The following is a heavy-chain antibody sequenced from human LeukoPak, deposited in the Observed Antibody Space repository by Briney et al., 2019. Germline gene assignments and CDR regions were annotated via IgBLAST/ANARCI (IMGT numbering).Heavy chain of an antibody. CDR1: GGSFSSYA. Sequence: SVQVSCKASGGSFSSYAISWVRQAPGQGLEWMGGIIPIFCTAHYAQKFQGRVTITTDDSTSTAYMELSSLSSEDTAVYYRSRGELYDFWSGRKFDYWGQGTLVTVSS. J-gene: IGHJ4*02. V-gene: IGHV1-69*05. D-gene: IGHD3-3*01. CDR3: SRGELYDFWSGRKFDY. CDR2: IIPIFCTA.